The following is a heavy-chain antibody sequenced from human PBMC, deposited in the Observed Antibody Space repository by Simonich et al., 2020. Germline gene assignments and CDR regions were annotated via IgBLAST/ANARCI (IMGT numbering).Heavy chain of an antibody. Sequence: EVQLVESGGGLVKPGGSLRLSCAASGFTFSSYSMNWVRQAPGKGLGGVSTISSTSSYIYYADSVKGRFTISRDNAKNSLYLQMNSLRAEDTAVYYCARDAAGDYWGQGTLVTVSS. J-gene: IGHJ4*02. CDR3: ARDAAGDY. D-gene: IGHD6-13*01. CDR2: ISSTSSYI. CDR1: GFTFSSYS. V-gene: IGHV3-21*01.